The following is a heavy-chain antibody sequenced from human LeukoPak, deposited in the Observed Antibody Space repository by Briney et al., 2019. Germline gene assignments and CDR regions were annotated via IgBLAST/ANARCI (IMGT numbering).Heavy chain of an antibody. CDR1: GGTFSSYA. CDR3: ARHGIAVAGIIQH. D-gene: IGHD6-19*01. V-gene: IGHV1-69*01. J-gene: IGHJ1*01. Sequence: SVKVSCKASGGTFSSYAISWVRQAPGQGLEWMGGIIPIFGTANYAQKFQGRVTITADESTSTAYMELSSLRSEDTAVYYCARHGIAVAGIIQHWGQGTLVTVSS. CDR2: IIPIFGTA.